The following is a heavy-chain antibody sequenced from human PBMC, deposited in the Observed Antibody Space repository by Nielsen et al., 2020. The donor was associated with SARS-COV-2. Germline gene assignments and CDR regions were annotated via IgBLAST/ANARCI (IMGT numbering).Heavy chain of an antibody. Sequence: SETLSLTCTVSGGSISSSSYYWGWIRRPPGKGLEWIGSIYYSGSTYYNPSLKSRVTISVDTSKNQFSLKLSSVTAADTAVYYCARTLWFGELFFDYWGQGTLVTVSS. D-gene: IGHD3-10*01. V-gene: IGHV4-39*07. CDR1: GGSISSSSYY. CDR3: ARTLWFGELFFDY. CDR2: IYYSGST. J-gene: IGHJ4*02.